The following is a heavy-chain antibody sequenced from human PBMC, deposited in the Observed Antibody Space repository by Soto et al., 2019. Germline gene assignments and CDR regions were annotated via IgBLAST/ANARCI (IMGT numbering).Heavy chain of an antibody. J-gene: IGHJ3*02. V-gene: IGHV3-72*01. CDR2: SRNRVKKYTT. CDR3: ARISAAASNAFDI. Sequence: SLRLSCAACGFSFSDHYMDWVRQAPGKGLEWVGRSRNRVKKYTTEYAASVRGRFTISRDESKNSLYLQMNSLRIEDTAVYYCARISAAASNAFDIWGQGTMVTVSS. D-gene: IGHD6-13*01. CDR1: GFSFSDHY.